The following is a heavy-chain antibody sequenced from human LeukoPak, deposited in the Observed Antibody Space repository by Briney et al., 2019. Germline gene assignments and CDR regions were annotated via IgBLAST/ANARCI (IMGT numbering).Heavy chain of an antibody. Sequence: SETLSLTCTVSGGSISSYYWSWIRQPAGKGLEWIGRIYTSGSTNYNPSLKSRVTMSVDTSKNQFSLKLSSVTAADTAVYYCARDLGRITIFGVDDYFDYWGQGTLITVSS. CDR3: ARDLGRITIFGVDDYFDY. CDR2: IYTSGST. V-gene: IGHV4-4*07. D-gene: IGHD3-3*01. J-gene: IGHJ4*02. CDR1: GGSISSYY.